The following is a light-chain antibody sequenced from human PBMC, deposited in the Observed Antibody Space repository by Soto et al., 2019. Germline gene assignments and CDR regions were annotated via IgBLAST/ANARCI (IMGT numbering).Light chain of an antibody. CDR2: GAS. J-gene: IGKJ3*01. CDR1: QSVSSN. V-gene: IGKV3-15*01. CDR3: QQYDASPLT. Sequence: EIVMTQSPATLSVSPGERATLSCRASQSVSSNLAWYQQKPGQAPRLLIYGASTRATGIPVRFSGSGSGTEFALTINRLEPEDFAVYYCQQYDASPLTFGPGTTVDVK.